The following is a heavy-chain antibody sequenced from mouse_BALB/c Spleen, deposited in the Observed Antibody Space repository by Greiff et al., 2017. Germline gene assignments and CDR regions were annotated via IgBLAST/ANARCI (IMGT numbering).Heavy chain of an antibody. CDR1: GYSITSDYA. D-gene: IGHD2-14*01. J-gene: IGHJ2*01. Sequence: EVQLVESGPGLVKPSQSLSLTCTVTGYSITSDYAWNWIRQFPGNKLEWMGYISYSGSTSYNPSLKSRISITRDTSKNQFFLQLNSVTTEDTATYYCARGYYRYPFDYWGQGTTLTVSS. CDR3: ARGYYRYPFDY. CDR2: ISYSGST. V-gene: IGHV3-2*02.